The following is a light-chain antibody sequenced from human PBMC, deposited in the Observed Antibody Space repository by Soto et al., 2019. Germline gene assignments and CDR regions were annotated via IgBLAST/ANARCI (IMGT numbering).Light chain of an antibody. CDR2: GAY. Sequence: IVLTQSPATLSLSPGERATLYCGASQSVSTNYVAWYQQKPGQTPRLLIFGAYTRASGTPGRFSGSGSGTEFTLTISSLQSEDFAVYYCQQYDDWPSFGQGTKVDIK. J-gene: IGKJ1*01. CDR1: QSVSTN. CDR3: QQYDDWPS. V-gene: IGKV3-15*01.